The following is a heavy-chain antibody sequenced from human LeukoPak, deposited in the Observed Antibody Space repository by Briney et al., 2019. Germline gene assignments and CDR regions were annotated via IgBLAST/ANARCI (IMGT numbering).Heavy chain of an antibody. D-gene: IGHD3-22*01. J-gene: IGHJ4*02. V-gene: IGHV1-18*01. CDR3: ARDLCYYDSSGYYFDY. CDR2: ISAYNGNT. CDR1: GYTFTSYG. Sequence: ASVKVSCKASGYTFTSYGISWVRQAPGQGLEWMGWISAYNGNTNYAQKLQGRVTMTTDTSTSTAYMELRSLRSDDTAVYYCARDLCYYDSSGYYFDYWGQGTLVTVSS.